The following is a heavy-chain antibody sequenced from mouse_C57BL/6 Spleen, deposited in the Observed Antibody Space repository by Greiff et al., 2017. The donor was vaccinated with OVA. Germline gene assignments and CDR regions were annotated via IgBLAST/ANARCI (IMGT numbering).Heavy chain of an antibody. CDR3: ARHDDYRAMDY. CDR1: GFTFSSYG. D-gene: IGHD2-12*01. J-gene: IGHJ4*01. Sequence: EVMLVESGGDLVKPGGSLKLSCAASGFTFSSYGMSWVRQTPDKRLEWVATISSGGSYTYYPDSVKGRFTISRDNAKNTLYLQMSSLKSEDTAMYYCARHDDYRAMDYWGQGTSVTVSS. CDR2: ISSGGSYT. V-gene: IGHV5-6*01.